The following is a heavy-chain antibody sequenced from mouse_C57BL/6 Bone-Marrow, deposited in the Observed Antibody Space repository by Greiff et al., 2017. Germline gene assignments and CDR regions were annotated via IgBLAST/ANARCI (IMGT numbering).Heavy chain of an antibody. J-gene: IGHJ2*01. CDR1: GYTFTSYW. Sequence: SGAELVMPGASVKLSCKASGYTFTSYWMHWVKQRPGQGLEWIGEIDPSDSYTNYNQKFKGKSTLTVDKSSSTAYMQLSSLTSEDSAVXYCARWGGHYFDYWGQGTTLTVSS. CDR3: ARWGGHYFDY. CDR2: IDPSDSYT. V-gene: IGHV1-69*01.